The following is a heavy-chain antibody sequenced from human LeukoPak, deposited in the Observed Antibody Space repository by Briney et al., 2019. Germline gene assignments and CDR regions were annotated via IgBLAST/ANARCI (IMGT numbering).Heavy chain of an antibody. J-gene: IGHJ4*02. CDR2: IRYDGSNK. D-gene: IGHD3-22*01. CDR3: AREARALIYDSSGSIDY. CDR1: GFTFSSYG. Sequence: GGSLRLSCAASGFTFSSYGMHWVRQAPGKGLEWVAFIRYDGSNKYYADSVKGRFTISRDNSKNTLYLQMNSLRAEDTAVYYCAREARALIYDSSGSIDYWGQGTLVTVSS. V-gene: IGHV3-30*02.